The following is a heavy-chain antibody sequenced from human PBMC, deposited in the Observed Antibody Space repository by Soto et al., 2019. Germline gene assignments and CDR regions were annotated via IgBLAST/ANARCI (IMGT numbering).Heavy chain of an antibody. CDR1: GGSTSSGDYY. V-gene: IGHV4-30-4*01. CDR3: ARGDTGGAFDI. J-gene: IGHJ3*02. CDR2: IYYSGST. Sequence: SETLSLTCTVSGGSTSSGDYYWSWIRQPPGKGLEWIGYIYYSGSTYYNPSLKSRVTISVDTSKNQFSLKLSSVTAADTAVYYCARGDTGGAFDIWGQGTMVTVSS. D-gene: IGHD1-1*01.